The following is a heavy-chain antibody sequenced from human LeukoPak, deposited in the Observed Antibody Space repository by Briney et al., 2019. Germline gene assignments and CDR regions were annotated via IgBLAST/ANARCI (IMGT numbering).Heavy chain of an antibody. CDR3: ARDLAVAGTNYFDF. J-gene: IGHJ4*02. D-gene: IGHD6-19*01. CDR1: GDSISSNEW. CDR2: VFHSGST. V-gene: IGHV4-4*02. Sequence: SETLSLTCSVSGDSISSNEWWSWVRQPPGKGLEWIGEVFHSGSTNYNPSLKSRVTISIDKSKNQFSLEVTSVTAADTAIYYCARDLAVAGTNYFDFWGQGVLVTVPS.